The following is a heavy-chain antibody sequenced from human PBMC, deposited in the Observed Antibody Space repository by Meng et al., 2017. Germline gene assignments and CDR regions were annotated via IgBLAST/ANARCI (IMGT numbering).Heavy chain of an antibody. J-gene: IGHJ2*01. Sequence: QVHLQTWRAGLLKPSETLSLTCAVYGGSFSGYYWSWIRQPPGKGLEWIGEINRSGSTNYNPSLKSRVTISVDTSKNQFSLKLNSVTAADTAVYYCAREIAVAAHYYWYFDLWGRGTLVTVSS. CDR1: GGSFSGYY. D-gene: IGHD6-19*01. V-gene: IGHV4-34*01. CDR3: AREIAVAAHYYWYFDL. CDR2: INRSGST.